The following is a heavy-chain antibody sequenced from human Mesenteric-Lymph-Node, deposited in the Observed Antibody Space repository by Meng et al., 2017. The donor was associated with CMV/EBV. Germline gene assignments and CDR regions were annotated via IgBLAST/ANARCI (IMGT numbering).Heavy chain of an antibody. V-gene: IGHV4-59*01. CDR3: ARGYSYGYWYFDL. D-gene: IGHD5-18*01. CDR2: IYYSGST. CDR1: GGSFSGYY. Sequence: SETLSLTCAVYGGSFSGYYWSWIRQPPGKGLEWIGYIYYSGSTNYNPSLKSRVTISVDTPKNQFSLKLSSVTAADTAVYYCARGYSYGYWYFDLWGRGTLVTVSS. J-gene: IGHJ2*01.